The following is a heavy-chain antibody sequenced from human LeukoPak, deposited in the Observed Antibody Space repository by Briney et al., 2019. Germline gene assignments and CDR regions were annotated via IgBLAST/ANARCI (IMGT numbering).Heavy chain of an antibody. CDR2: IYYTGST. CDR3: ATDYGGTLSY. Sequence: SETLSLTCTVSGDSNNTYYWNWIRQPPGKGLEWIGNIYYTGSTKYNPALKSRVTISVDTSKNQFSLKLSSVTAADTAVYYCATDYGGTLSYWGQGTLVTVSS. J-gene: IGHJ4*02. D-gene: IGHD4-23*01. CDR1: GDSNNTYY. V-gene: IGHV4-59*01.